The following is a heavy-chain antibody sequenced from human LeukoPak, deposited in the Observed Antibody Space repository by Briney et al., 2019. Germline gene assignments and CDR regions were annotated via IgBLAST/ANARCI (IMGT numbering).Heavy chain of an antibody. CDR2: MSNSGST. J-gene: IGHJ4*02. D-gene: IGHD6-13*01. V-gene: IGHV4-39*01. CDR3: ARRSQTAAGRGIDY. Sequence: SETLSLTCTVSGGSISSSSSHYWAWIRQPPGKGLEWIGTMSNSGSTYYNPSLKSRVTISGDTSKSQFSLKLSSMTAADTAVFYCARRSQTAAGRGIDYWGQGTLVTVSS. CDR1: GGSISSSSSHY.